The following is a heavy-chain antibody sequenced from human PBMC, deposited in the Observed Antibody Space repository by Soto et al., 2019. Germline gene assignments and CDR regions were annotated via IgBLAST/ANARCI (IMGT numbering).Heavy chain of an antibody. D-gene: IGHD2-21*02. CDR2: ISYDGSTK. J-gene: IGHJ5*02. Sequence: QVQLVESGGGVVQPGRSLRLSCAASGFTFSSYAMHWVRQAPGKGLEWVAVISYDGSTKYYADSVKGRFTISRDNSKNTLYLQMNSLRAEDTAVYYCARDPFGGGNSVRVNWFDPWGQGTLVTVSS. CDR1: GFTFSSYA. V-gene: IGHV3-30-3*01. CDR3: ARDPFGGGNSVRVNWFDP.